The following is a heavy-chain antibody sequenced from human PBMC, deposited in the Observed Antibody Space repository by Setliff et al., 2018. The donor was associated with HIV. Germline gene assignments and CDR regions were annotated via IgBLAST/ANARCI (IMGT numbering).Heavy chain of an antibody. J-gene: IGHJ4*02. CDR2: INHRGAT. CDR3: ARLDPQGYVRDWTAY. CDR1: GYSISNGSY. V-gene: IGHV4-38-2*02. Sequence: SETLSLTCNVSGYSISNGSYWGWIRQPPGKGLEWIANINHRGATSYNPSLKSRVTISSDTSKNQFSLKLKSVTAADTAVYYCARLDPQGYVRDWTAYWGQGTLVTVSS. D-gene: IGHD5-12*01.